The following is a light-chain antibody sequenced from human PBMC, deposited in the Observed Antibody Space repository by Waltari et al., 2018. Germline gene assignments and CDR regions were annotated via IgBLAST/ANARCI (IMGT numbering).Light chain of an antibody. CDR2: GAS. CDR1: QSIREY. Sequence: VTITCRASQSIREYLNWYQQKPWKAPKLLIYGASSLQSGVPSRFSCSGSGTDFTLSITSLQPEDSATYYCQQSYTFGGGTKVEIK. J-gene: IGKJ4*01. CDR3: QQSYT. V-gene: IGKV1-39*01.